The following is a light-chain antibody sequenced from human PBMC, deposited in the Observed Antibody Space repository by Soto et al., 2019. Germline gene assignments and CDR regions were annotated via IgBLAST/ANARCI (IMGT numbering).Light chain of an antibody. V-gene: IGLV2-11*01. J-gene: IGLJ1*01. CDR1: SSDVGANNY. CDR3: CAYAGSYTYV. Sequence: QSALTQPPSVSGSPGQSVTISCTGTSSDVGANNYVSWYQQHPGKVPKNMIYDVTERPSGVPYRFSGSKSGNTASLTISGLQAEDEADYYCCAYAGSYTYVFGTGTKLTGL. CDR2: DVT.